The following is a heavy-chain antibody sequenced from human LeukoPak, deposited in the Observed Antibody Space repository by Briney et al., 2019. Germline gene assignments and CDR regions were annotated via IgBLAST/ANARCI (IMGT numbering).Heavy chain of an antibody. CDR2: IYYSGST. J-gene: IGHJ5*02. CDR3: ARGYYGSGSYEP. D-gene: IGHD3-10*01. V-gene: IGHV4-30-4*01. Sequence: SQTLSLTCTVSGGSISSGDYYWSWIRQPPGKGLEWIGYIYYSGSTYYNLSLKSRVTISVDTSKNQFSLKLSSVTAADTAVYYCARGYYGSGSYEPWGQGTLVTVSS. CDR1: GGSISSGDYY.